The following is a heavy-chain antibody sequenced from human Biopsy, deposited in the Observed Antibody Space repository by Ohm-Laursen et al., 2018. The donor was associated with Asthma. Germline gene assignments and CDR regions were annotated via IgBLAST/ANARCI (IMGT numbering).Heavy chain of an antibody. CDR3: ARDAGYCGGDCYSLLEYYYYYYGMDV. J-gene: IGHJ6*02. D-gene: IGHD2-21*02. Sequence: SLRLSCTASGFTFSSYSMNWVRQVPGKGLEWVSYISSSSSTIYYADSVKGRFTISRDNAKNSLYLQMNSLRDEDTAVYYCARDAGYCGGDCYSLLEYYYYYYGMDVWGQGTTVTVSS. CDR1: GFTFSSYS. CDR2: ISSSSSTI. V-gene: IGHV3-48*02.